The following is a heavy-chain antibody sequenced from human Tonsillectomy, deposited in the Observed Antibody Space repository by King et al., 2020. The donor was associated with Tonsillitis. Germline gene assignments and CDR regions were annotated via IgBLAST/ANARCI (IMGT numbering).Heavy chain of an antibody. D-gene: IGHD1-26*01. V-gene: IGHV3-21*01. CDR3: ARGSSSGLSTFYLDY. CDR2: LSSGGSYI. J-gene: IGHJ4*02. Sequence: VQLVESGGGLVKPGGSLRISCAASGFTFGLYGLNWVRQAPGKGLEWFASLSSGGSYIYSADSEKGRFTISRDNAKNSLYLQMNSLRTEDTGVYYCARGSSSGLSTFYLDYWGQGTLVTVSS. CDR1: GFTFGLYG.